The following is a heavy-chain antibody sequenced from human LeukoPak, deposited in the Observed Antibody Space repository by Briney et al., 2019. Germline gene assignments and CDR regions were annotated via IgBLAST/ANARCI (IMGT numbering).Heavy chain of an antibody. CDR3: ARSDFWSGYYDY. Sequence: SETLSLTCAVYGGSFSGYYWSWIRQPPGKGLEWIGEINHSGSTNYNPSLKSRVTISVDTSKNQFSLKLSSVTAADTAVYYCARSDFWSGYYDYWGQGTLVTVSS. V-gene: IGHV4-34*01. J-gene: IGHJ4*02. CDR1: GGSFSGYY. D-gene: IGHD3-3*01. CDR2: INHSGST.